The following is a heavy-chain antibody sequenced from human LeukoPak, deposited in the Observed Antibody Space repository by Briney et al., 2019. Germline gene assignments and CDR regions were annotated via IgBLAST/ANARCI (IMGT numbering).Heavy chain of an antibody. V-gene: IGHV4-39*07. D-gene: IGHD3-10*01. CDR1: SGSISTSNYY. J-gene: IGHJ4*02. CDR3: ARAALLRRITMVRGVLDY. Sequence: SETLSLTCTVSSGSISTSNYYWGWVRQPPGKALEWIGNIFYSGSTNYNPSLKSRVTISVDTSKNQFSLKLSSVTAADTAVYYCARAALLRRITMVRGVLDYWGQGTLVTVSS. CDR2: IFYSGST.